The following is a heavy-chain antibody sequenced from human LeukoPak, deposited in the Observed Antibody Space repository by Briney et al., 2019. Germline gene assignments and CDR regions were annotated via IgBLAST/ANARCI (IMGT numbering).Heavy chain of an antibody. J-gene: IGHJ6*04. CDR1: GYSISSGYY. D-gene: IGHD2-15*01. CDR2: IYHSGST. V-gene: IGHV4-38-2*01. Sequence: SETLSLTCAVSGYSISSGYYWGWIRQPLGKGLEWIGSIYHSGSTYYNPSLKSRVTVSVDTSKNQFSLKLSSVTAADTAVYYCARGGYCSGGSCYFGYYYYYGMDVWGKGTTVTVSS. CDR3: ARGGYCSGGSCYFGYYYYYGMDV.